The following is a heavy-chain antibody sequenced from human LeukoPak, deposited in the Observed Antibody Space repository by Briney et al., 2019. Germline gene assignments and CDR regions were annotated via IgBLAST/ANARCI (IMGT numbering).Heavy chain of an antibody. D-gene: IGHD6-13*01. J-gene: IGHJ5*02. Sequence: SETLSLTCTVSGGSISSYYWSWIRQPAGKGLEWIGRIYTSGSTNYNPSLKSLVTISVETSKNQFSLKLNSVTAADTAVYYCARENAGQQLLVLVSTDFWFDPWGQGTLVTVSS. V-gene: IGHV4-4*07. CDR3: ARENAGQQLLVLVSTDFWFDP. CDR1: GGSISSYY. CDR2: IYTSGST.